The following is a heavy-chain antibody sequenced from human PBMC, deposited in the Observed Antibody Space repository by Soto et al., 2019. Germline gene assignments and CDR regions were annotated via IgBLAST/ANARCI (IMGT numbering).Heavy chain of an antibody. J-gene: IGHJ4*02. CDR2: IYSGGST. CDR3: ASHSMYYDFWSGFPEPYSDY. CDR1: GFTVSRNY. D-gene: IGHD3-3*01. V-gene: IGHV3-53*01. Sequence: GRSLRLSCAASGFTVSRNYMSWVRHAPGKGLEWVSVIYSGGSTYYADSVKGRFTISRDNSKNTRYLQMNSLRAEDTGEYYCASHSMYYDFWSGFPEPYSDYWGQGSLGTVSA.